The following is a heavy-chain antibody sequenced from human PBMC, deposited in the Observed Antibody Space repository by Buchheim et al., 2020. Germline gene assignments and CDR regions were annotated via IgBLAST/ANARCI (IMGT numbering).Heavy chain of an antibody. D-gene: IGHD3-10*01. V-gene: IGHV3-48*03. CDR2: ISSSGSSI. J-gene: IGHJ3*02. CDR3: ARGFGRSGRFYSFDM. Sequence: EVQLVESGGGLVQPGGSLRLSCAASGFTFSIYEMNWVRQAPGKGLEWVSYISSSGSSIFYADSVKGRFTISRDNAKNSVHLQMNSLRAEDTAVYYCARGFGRSGRFYSFDMWGPGT. CDR1: GFTFSIYE.